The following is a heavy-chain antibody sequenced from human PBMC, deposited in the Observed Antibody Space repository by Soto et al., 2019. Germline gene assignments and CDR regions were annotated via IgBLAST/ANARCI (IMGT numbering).Heavy chain of an antibody. J-gene: IGHJ5*02. D-gene: IGHD6-19*01. V-gene: IGHV6-1*01. CDR1: GDSVSSNTAA. CDR2: TYYRSNWRH. Sequence: SQTLSLTCAISGDSVSSNTAARNWIRSSPSRGLEWLGRTYYRSNWRHDYAVSVKSRITVNPDTSKNHFSLQLNSVTPDDTAVYYCARGVAGSGLDLWGQGTLVTVSS. CDR3: ARGVAGSGLDL.